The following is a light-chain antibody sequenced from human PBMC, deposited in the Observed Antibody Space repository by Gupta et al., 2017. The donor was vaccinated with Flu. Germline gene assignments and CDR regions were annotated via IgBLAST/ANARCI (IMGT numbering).Light chain of an antibody. CDR3: AAGDDSRNVYV. J-gene: IGLJ1*01. CDR1: SSNSGSNT. CDR2: SNN. V-gene: IGLV1-44*01. Sequence: SVLPPPPSASEPPGQRVTISCSGSSSNSGSNTVHWYQQLPGTAPKLLIYSNNQRRSGVPDRFSGSKYGTSAAMASSGLQAEDEADYYCAAGDDSRNVYVFGTGTKVTVL.